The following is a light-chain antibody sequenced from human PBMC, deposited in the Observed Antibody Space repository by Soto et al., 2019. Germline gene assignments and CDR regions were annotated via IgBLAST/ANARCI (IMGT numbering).Light chain of an antibody. J-gene: IGLJ2*01. Sequence: SYELTQPPSVSVAPGKTARITCGGNNIGSKSVHWYQQKPGQAPVLVIYYDSDRPSGIPERSSGSNSGNTATLTISRVEAGDEADYYCQVWDSSSGVVFGGGTKLTVL. CDR1: NIGSKS. CDR2: YDS. CDR3: QVWDSSSGVV. V-gene: IGLV3-21*04.